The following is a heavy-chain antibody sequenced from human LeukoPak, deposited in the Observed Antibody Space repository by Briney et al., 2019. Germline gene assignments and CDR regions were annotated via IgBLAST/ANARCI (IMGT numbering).Heavy chain of an antibody. CDR2: INSDGSST. CDR1: GFAFSSHW. Sequence: GGSLRLSCAASGFAFSSHWMHWVRQAPGKGLVWVSRINSDGSSTYYADSVKGRFTVSRDNSKNTLYVQMKSLRAEDTAVYYCAKDFVVVPGNVNYFDYWGQGTLVTVSS. CDR3: AKDFVVVPGNVNYFDY. J-gene: IGHJ4*02. D-gene: IGHD2-21*02. V-gene: IGHV3-74*01.